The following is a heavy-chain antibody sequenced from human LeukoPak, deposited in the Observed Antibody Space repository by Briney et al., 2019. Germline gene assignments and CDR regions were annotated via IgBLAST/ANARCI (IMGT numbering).Heavy chain of an antibody. V-gene: IGHV4-59*01. Sequence: SETLSLTCAVYGGSFSGYYWSWIRQPPGKGLEWIGYIYYSGSTNYNPSLKSRVTISVDTSKNQFSLKLSSVTAADTAVYYCARARGLYCSGGSCYQYWFDPWGQGTLVTVSS. D-gene: IGHD2-15*01. CDR1: GGSFSGYY. J-gene: IGHJ5*02. CDR2: IYYSGST. CDR3: ARARGLYCSGGSCYQYWFDP.